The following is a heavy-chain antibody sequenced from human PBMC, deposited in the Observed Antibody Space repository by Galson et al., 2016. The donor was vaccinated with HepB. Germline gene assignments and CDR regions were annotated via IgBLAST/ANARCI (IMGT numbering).Heavy chain of an antibody. CDR3: ARPRCSSSSYVGY. Sequence: SETLSLTCTVSGGSISSSSYYCGWIRQPPGKGLEWIGSIYYSGSTYFNPSLKSRVTISVDTSKNQFSLKLSSVTAADTAVYYCARPRCSSSSYVGYWGQGTLVTVSS. D-gene: IGHD6-6*01. V-gene: IGHV4-39*01. CDR1: GGSISSSSYY. CDR2: IYYSGST. J-gene: IGHJ4*02.